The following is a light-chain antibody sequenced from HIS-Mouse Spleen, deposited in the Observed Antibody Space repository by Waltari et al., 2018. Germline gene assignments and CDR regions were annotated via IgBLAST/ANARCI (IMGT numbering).Light chain of an antibody. V-gene: IGLV2-14*03. CDR2: DVS. CDR1: SSDVGGYNY. CDR3: SSYTSSSFNVV. Sequence: QSALTQPASVSGSPGQSITISCTGTSSDVGGYNYLSWYQQHPGKPPKLMIYDVSNRPSGVSNRFSGSKSGNTASLTISGLQAEDEADYYCSSYTSSSFNVVFGGGTKLTVL. J-gene: IGLJ2*01.